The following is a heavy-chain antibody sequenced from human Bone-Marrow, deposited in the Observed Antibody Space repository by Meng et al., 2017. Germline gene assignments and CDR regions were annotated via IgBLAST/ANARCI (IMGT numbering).Heavy chain of an antibody. J-gene: IGHJ6*02. V-gene: IGHV5-51*01. D-gene: IGHD6-19*01. CDR2: IYPRDSHI. Sequence: GESLKISCPASGSSFAHYWIAWVRQMPGKGLEWMGIIYPRDSHIIYSPSFQGQVTISADKSVSTAYLQWSSLKASDTALYYCARRPYVCGVAGGDYCYCGMDFWGQGTMVTVSS. CDR1: GSSFAHYW. CDR3: ARRPYVCGVAGGDYCYCGMDF.